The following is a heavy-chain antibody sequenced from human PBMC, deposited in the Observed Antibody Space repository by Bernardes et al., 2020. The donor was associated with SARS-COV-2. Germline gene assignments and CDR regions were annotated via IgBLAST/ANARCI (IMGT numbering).Heavy chain of an antibody. CDR3: ARSPWQWLVRYYFDY. D-gene: IGHD6-19*01. J-gene: IGHJ4*02. CDR2: IYYSGST. CDR1: GGSISSSSYY. V-gene: IGHV4-39*01. Sequence: LSLTCTVSGGSISSSSYYWGWIRQPPGKGLEWIGSIYYSGSTYYNPSLKSRVTISVDTSKNQFSLKLSSVTAADTAVYYCARSPWQWLVRYYFDYWGQGTLVTVSS.